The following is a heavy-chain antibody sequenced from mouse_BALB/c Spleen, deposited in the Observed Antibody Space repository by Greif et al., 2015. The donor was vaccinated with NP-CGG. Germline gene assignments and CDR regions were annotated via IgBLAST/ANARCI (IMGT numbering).Heavy chain of an antibody. V-gene: IGHV1-67*01. CDR3: ASKGRYDTMDY. J-gene: IGHJ4*01. CDR1: GYTFTDYA. Sequence: VQLQQSGPELVRPGVSVKISCKGSGYTFTDYAMHWVKQSHAKSLEWIGIISTYYNNTNYNQKFKGKATMTVDKSSSPAYMELARLTSEDSAIYYCASKGRYDTMDYWGQGTSVTASS. CDR2: ISTYYNNT. D-gene: IGHD2-14*01.